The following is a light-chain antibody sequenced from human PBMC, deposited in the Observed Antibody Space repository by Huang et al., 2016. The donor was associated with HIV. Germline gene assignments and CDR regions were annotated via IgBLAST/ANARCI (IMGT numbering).Light chain of an antibody. V-gene: IGKV1-39*01. CDR3: QQSYSSPIFT. CDR1: QSIGTY. Sequence: DIQLTQSPSSLSASVGDRVAITCRASQSIGTYLNWYQHKPGQAPKLLIYVASSLQSGFPSRFSGSGSGTDFTLTISSLQPEDFATYYCQQSYSSPIFTFGPGTKVDVK. CDR2: VAS. J-gene: IGKJ3*01.